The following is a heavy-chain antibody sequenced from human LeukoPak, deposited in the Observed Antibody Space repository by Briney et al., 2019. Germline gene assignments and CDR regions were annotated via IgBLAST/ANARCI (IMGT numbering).Heavy chain of an antibody. Sequence: GGSLRLSCAASGFTFSSYGMHWVRQAPGKGLEWVAVIWYDGSNKYYADSVKGRFTISRDNSKNTLYLQMNSLRAEDTAVYYCAREGKWFGELLGAFDIWGQGTMVTVSS. CDR3: AREGKWFGELLGAFDI. J-gene: IGHJ3*02. V-gene: IGHV3-33*01. CDR1: GFTFSSYG. CDR2: IWYDGSNK. D-gene: IGHD3-10*01.